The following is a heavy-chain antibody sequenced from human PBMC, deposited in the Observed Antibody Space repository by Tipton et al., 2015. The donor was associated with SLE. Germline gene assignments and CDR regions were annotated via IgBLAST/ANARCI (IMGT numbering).Heavy chain of an antibody. V-gene: IGHV4-39*07. CDR3: ARPPGGSSWSRDAFDI. Sequence: TLSLTCTVSSGSISSSSYYWGWIRQPPGKGLEWIGSIYYSGSTYYNPSLKSRVTISVDTSKNQFSLKLSSVTAADTAVYYCARPPGGSSWSRDAFDIWGQGTMVTVSS. CDR2: IYYSGST. J-gene: IGHJ3*02. D-gene: IGHD6-13*01. CDR1: SGSISSSSYY.